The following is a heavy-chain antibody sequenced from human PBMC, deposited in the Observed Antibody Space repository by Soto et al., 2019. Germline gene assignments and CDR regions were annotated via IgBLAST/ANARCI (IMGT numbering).Heavy chain of an antibody. CDR2: IYPGDSDT. J-gene: IGHJ6*02. D-gene: IGHD3-10*01. Sequence: PGESLKISCKGSGYSFTSYWIGWVRQMPGKGLEWMGIIYPGDSDTRYSPSFQGQVTISADKSISTAYLQWSSLKASDTAMYYCVRSGRFGELLKRPYYYYGMDVWGQGTTVTVSS. V-gene: IGHV5-51*01. CDR1: GYSFTSYW. CDR3: VRSGRFGELLKRPYYYYGMDV.